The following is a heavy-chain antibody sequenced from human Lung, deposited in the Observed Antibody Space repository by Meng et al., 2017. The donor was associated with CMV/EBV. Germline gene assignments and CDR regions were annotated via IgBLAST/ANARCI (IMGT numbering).Heavy chain of an antibody. D-gene: IGHD3-22*01. V-gene: IGHV1-24*01. Sequence: ASLKLSCKVSGYTLTDSSRHWARQAPGKGLEWMGGFDPEDGETIYAQHFQGRVTMTEDTSTDTAYMELSSLTSEDTAVYYCATGHYDSRGYYSRTLAYWGQGXLVTVSS. CDR1: GYTLTDSS. CDR3: ATGHYDSRGYYSRTLAY. J-gene: IGHJ4*02. CDR2: FDPEDGET.